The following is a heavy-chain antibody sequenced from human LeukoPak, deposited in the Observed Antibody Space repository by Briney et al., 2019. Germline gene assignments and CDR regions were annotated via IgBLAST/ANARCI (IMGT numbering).Heavy chain of an antibody. J-gene: IGHJ6*03. CDR2: IYTSGST. V-gene: IGHV4-4*07. Sequence: SETLSLTCTVSGGSISSYYWSWIRQPAGNGLEWIGRIYTSGSTNYNPSLKSRVTMSVDTSKNQFSLKLSSVTAADTAVYYCARDSGSGWSVYYYYYYMDVWGKGTTVTVSS. D-gene: IGHD6-19*01. CDR3: ARDSGSGWSVYYYYYYMDV. CDR1: GGSISSYY.